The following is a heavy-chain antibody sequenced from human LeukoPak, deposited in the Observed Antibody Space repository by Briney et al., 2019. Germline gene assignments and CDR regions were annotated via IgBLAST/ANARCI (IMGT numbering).Heavy chain of an antibody. Sequence: PGGSLRLSCAASGFTFSSYGMHWVRQAPGKGLEWVAFIRYDGSNKYYADSVKGRFTISRDNSKNTLYLQMNSLRAEDTAVYYCAKDWVAAGVTGDYWGQGTLVTVSS. CDR3: AKDWVAAGVTGDY. CDR1: GFTFSSYG. CDR2: IRYDGSNK. D-gene: IGHD6-13*01. V-gene: IGHV3-30*02. J-gene: IGHJ4*02.